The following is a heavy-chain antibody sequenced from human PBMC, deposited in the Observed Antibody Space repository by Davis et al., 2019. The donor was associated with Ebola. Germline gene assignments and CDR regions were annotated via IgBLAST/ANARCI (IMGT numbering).Heavy chain of an antibody. J-gene: IGHJ6*02. V-gene: IGHV3-9*01. D-gene: IGHD3-3*01. CDR1: GFTFDDYA. Sequence: SLKISCAASGFTFDDYAMYWVRQVPGKGLEWVASINWKSLVIGHADSVKGRFTVSRDNAKNSLYLEMNNLRVEDTAVYYCAKDAWTHNHEGWSGYSFDRKFGLGVWGQGTTVTVSS. CDR2: INWKSLVI. CDR3: AKDAWTHNHEGWSGYSFDRKFGLGV.